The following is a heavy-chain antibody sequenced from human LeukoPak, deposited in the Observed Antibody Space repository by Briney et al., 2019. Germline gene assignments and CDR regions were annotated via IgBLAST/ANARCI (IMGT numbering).Heavy chain of an antibody. CDR1: GFTFSSYG. V-gene: IGHV3-15*01. CDR3: TASDTPGVDY. CDR2: IKSKKFGETT. D-gene: IGHD5-18*01. J-gene: IGHJ4*02. Sequence: GGSLRLSCAASGFTFSSYGMSWVRQTPGKGLEWVGRIKSKKFGETTDYAAPVKGRFTISRDDSKNMLYLQMNSLKTEDTAVFYCTASDTPGVDYWGQGTLLPVSS.